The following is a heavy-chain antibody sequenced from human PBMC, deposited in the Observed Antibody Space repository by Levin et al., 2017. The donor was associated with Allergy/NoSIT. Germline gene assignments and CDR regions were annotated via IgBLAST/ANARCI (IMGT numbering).Heavy chain of an antibody. V-gene: IGHV4-34*01. CDR2: INHSGST. Sequence: SQTLSLPCAVYCGSFSGYYWSWIRQPPGKGLEWIGEINHSGSTNYNPSLKSRVTISVDTSKNQFSLKLSSVTAADTAVYYCARRPGHYYDSSGYNLFDYWGQGTLVTVSS. CDR1: CGSFSGYY. D-gene: IGHD3-22*01. J-gene: IGHJ4*02. CDR3: ARRPGHYYDSSGYNLFDY.